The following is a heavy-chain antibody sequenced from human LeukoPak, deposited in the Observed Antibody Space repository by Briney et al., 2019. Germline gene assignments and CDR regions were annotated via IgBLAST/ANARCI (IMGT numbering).Heavy chain of an antibody. Sequence: GGSLRLSCAASGFTVSSNYMSWVRQAPGKGLEWVSVIYSGGSTYYADSVKGRFTISRENSKNTLYLQMNSLRAEDTAVYYCAKDYSISWWFHYWGQGTLVTVSS. CDR1: GFTVSSNY. J-gene: IGHJ4*02. D-gene: IGHD6-13*01. CDR3: AKDYSISWWFHY. CDR2: IYSGGST. V-gene: IGHV3-53*01.